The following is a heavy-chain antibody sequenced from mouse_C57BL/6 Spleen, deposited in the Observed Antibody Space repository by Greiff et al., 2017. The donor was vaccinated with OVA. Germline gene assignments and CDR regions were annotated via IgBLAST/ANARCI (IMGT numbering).Heavy chain of an antibody. CDR2: IYPGDGDT. Sequence: QVQLQQSGPELVKPGASVKISCKASGYAFSSSWMNWVKQRPGKGLEWIGRIYPGDGDTNYNEKLKGKATLTADKTSSTAYMQLSSLTSEDSAVYFCEREKNDYNCFAYWGQGTLVTVSA. CDR1: GYAFSSSW. D-gene: IGHD2-4*01. V-gene: IGHV1-82*01. J-gene: IGHJ3*01. CDR3: EREKNDYNCFAY.